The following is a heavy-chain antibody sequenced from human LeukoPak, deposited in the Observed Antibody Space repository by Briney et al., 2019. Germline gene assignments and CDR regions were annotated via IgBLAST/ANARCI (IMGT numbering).Heavy chain of an antibody. D-gene: IGHD3-10*01. CDR1: GYTFTSYG. CDR3: ARDPRPAYGSGSYYNWLDP. CDR2: ISAYNGNT. J-gene: IGHJ5*02. Sequence: ASVKVSCKASGYTFTSYGISWVRQAPGQGLEWMGWISAYNGNTNYAQKLQGRVTMTTDTSTSTACMELRSLRSDDTAVYYCARDPRPAYGSGSYYNWLDPWGQGTLVTVSS. V-gene: IGHV1-18*01.